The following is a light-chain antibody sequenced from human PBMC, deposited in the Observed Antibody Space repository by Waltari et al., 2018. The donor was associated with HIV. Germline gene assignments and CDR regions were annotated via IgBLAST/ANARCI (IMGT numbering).Light chain of an antibody. CDR1: ALPQLF. CDR2: KET. J-gene: IGLJ2*01. Sequence: FELTQPPSMSVSPGQTARITCSGDALPQLFAYWFQQKSGQAPVLLIFKETERQTGSHARFSGSSSGTVATLTISGVRAEDEADYYCQSSDTSGTYFGGGTKLTVL. CDR3: QSSDTSGTY. V-gene: IGLV3-25*03.